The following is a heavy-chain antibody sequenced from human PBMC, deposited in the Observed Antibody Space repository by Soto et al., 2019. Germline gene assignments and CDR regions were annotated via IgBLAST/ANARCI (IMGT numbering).Heavy chain of an antibody. CDR3: ASGGYSSSSMYYYYGMDV. CDR2: IYHSGRT. Sequence: PSEALSLTCSVSGCSISSSNWWSWVRQPPGKGLEWIGEIYHSGRTNYNPSLKSRVTISVDKSKNQFSLNLSSVTAADTAVYYCASGGYSSSSMYYYYGMDVWGQGTTVTVSS. CDR1: GCSISSSNW. D-gene: IGHD6-6*01. V-gene: IGHV4-4*02. J-gene: IGHJ6*02.